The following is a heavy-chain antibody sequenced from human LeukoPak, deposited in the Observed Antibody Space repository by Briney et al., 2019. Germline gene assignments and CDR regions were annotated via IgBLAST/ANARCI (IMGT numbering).Heavy chain of an antibody. V-gene: IGHV3-23*01. CDR2: ISSRGGST. CDR3: AKQYSSDWNGLAEYFQH. Sequence: GGSLRLSCAASGFNFNTYWMSWVRQAPGKGLEWVSGISSRGGSTHYADSVKGRFTISRDNSKNTLYLQMNSLRAEDTAVYYCAKQYSSDWNGLAEYFQHWGQGTLVTVSS. CDR1: GFNFNTYW. D-gene: IGHD6-19*01. J-gene: IGHJ1*01.